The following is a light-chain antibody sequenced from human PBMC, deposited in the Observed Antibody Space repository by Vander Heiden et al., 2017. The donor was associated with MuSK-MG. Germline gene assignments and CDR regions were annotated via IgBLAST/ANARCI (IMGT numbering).Light chain of an antibody. J-gene: IGKJ4*01. CDR2: KAS. Sequence: DIQMTQSPSTLSASVGDRVTITCRASQSISSWLAWYQQKPGKAPKLLIYKASTLESGVPSRFSGSGSATEFTLTISSLQPDDFATYYCQHENSSFITFGGGTKVEIK. CDR3: QHENSSFIT. V-gene: IGKV1-5*03. CDR1: QSISSW.